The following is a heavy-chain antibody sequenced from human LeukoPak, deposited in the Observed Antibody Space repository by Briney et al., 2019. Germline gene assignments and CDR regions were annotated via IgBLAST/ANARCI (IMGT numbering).Heavy chain of an antibody. J-gene: IGHJ5*02. Sequence: GGSLRLSCAASGFTFDDYAMHWVRQAQGKGLEWVSGISWNSGSIGYADSVKGRFTISRDNSKNTLYLQMNSLRAEDTAVYYCAKGGYVPGARHWFDPWGQGTQVTVSS. CDR1: GFTFDDYA. CDR2: ISWNSGSI. D-gene: IGHD2-2*01. V-gene: IGHV3-9*01. CDR3: AKGGYVPGARHWFDP.